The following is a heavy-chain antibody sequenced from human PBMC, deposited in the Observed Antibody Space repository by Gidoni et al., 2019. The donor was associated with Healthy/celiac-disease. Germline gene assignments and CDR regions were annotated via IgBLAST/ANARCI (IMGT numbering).Heavy chain of an antibody. D-gene: IGHD3-10*01. V-gene: IGHV4-61*02. Sequence: QVQLLASVPGLVKPSQTLPLTCTVSGGSISSGSYYCSWIRQPAGKGLEWIGRIYTSGGTNYNPSLKSRVTISVDTSKNQFYLQLSCVTAADTAVYYCARATMDLDAFDIWGQGTMVTVSS. CDR3: ARATMDLDAFDI. CDR1: GGSISSGSYY. J-gene: IGHJ3*02. CDR2: IYTSGGT.